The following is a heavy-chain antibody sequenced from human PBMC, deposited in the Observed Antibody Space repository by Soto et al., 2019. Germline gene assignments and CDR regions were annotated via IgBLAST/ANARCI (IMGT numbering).Heavy chain of an antibody. V-gene: IGHV4-30-4*01. CDR3: AVNGYSSGWYLDY. D-gene: IGHD6-19*01. CDR1: GGSISSGDYY. CDR2: IYYSGST. J-gene: IGHJ4*02. Sequence: SETLSLTCTVSGGSISSGDYYWSWIRQPPGKGLEWIGYIYYSGSTYYNPSLKSRVTISVDTSKNQFSLKLSSVTAADTAVYYCAVNGYSSGWYLDYWGQGTLVTVSS.